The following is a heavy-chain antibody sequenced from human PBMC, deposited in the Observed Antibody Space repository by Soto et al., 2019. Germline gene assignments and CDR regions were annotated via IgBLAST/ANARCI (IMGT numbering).Heavy chain of an antibody. D-gene: IGHD6-13*01. CDR3: AAGPRAAAGKGYRSVDY. CDR2: INPNSGGT. V-gene: IGHV1-2*04. J-gene: IGHJ4*02. Sequence: XVKVSCKASGYTFTGYYMHGVRHAPGQGLEWMGWINPNSGGTNYAQKFQGWVTMTRDTSISTAYMELSRLRSDDKAVYYCAAGPRAAAGKGYRSVDYWGQGTLVTVSS. CDR1: GYTFTGYY.